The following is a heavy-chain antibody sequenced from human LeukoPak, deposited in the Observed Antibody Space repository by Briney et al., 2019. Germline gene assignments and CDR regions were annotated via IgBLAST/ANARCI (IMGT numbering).Heavy chain of an antibody. Sequence: GGSLRLSCSASGFTYSSYCMHWVRQAPGKGLMWVSRISPDGSTTLYADSVKGRFTISRDNAKNTLYLQMNSLGAEDTAVYYCTTVLASNDYNLCCYWGTGILVTVSS. D-gene: IGHD4-11*01. CDR3: TTVLASNDYNLCCY. V-gene: IGHV3-74*03. CDR1: GFTYSSYC. J-gene: IGHJ4*02. CDR2: ISPDGSTT.